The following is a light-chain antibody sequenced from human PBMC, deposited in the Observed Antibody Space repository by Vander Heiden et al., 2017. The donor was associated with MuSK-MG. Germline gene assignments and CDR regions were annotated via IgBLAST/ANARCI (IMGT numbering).Light chain of an antibody. CDR3: QQRCYSTLT. CDR1: QIISSF. J-gene: IGKJ4*01. CDR2: AAS. Sequence: DLLMNQSPSSLSASVGDSVIITCPASQIISSFLYWYQQKTRKDPKNLIIAASSLQNRVPSRCSSSRSGTKYTLTISSLQHEDVSANYCQQRCYSTLTFGGGTKVEIK. V-gene: IGKV1-39*01.